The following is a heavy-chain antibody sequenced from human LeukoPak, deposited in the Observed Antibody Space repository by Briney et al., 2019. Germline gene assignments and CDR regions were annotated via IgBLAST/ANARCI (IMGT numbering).Heavy chain of an antibody. V-gene: IGHV3-48*03. Sequence: GGSLRLSCAASGFTFISYEMNWVRQATGKGLEWVSYFNSSGSSIYYAHSVRGRYTIPIDNAKNSLYLQMNSLRAEDTAGYYCARIGAYYDLDYWGQGTLVGVSS. CDR2: FNSSGSSI. CDR3: ARIGAYYDLDY. CDR1: GFTFISYE. J-gene: IGHJ4*02. D-gene: IGHD3-22*01.